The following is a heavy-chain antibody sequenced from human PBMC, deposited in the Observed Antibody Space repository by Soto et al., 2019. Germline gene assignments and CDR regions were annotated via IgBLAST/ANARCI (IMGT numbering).Heavy chain of an antibody. V-gene: IGHV1-3*01. CDR3: ATPQDYDDCLDY. D-gene: IGHD3-22*01. CDR1: GDTFTRSG. CDR2: INVGNGNT. Sequence: GASVKVSCKATGDTFTRSGIRWVRQAPGQRLEWMGWINVGNGNTRYSQKFQGRLTLTRDTPGNTAYLELNSLISEDTAVYYCATPQDYDDCLDYWGQGTLVTVSS. J-gene: IGHJ4*02.